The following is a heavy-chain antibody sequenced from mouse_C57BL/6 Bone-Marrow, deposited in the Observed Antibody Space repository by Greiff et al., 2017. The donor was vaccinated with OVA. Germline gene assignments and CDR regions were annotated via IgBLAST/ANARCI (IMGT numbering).Heavy chain of an antibody. J-gene: IGHJ4*01. Sequence: QVQLKESGAELARPGASVKMSCTASGYTFTSSTMHWVKQRPGQGLEWIGYINPSSGYTKYTQKFKGKATLTADTSSSTAYLQLSSLTSEDSAVYYGARREPRRRGYAMDYWGQGTSVTVSS. CDR2: INPSSGYT. V-gene: IGHV1-4*01. D-gene: IGHD2-12*01. CDR3: ARREPRRRGYAMDY. CDR1: GYTFTSST.